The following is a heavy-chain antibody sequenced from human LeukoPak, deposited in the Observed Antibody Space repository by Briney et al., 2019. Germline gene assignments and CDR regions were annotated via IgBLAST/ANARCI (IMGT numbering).Heavy chain of an antibody. D-gene: IGHD3-9*01. CDR2: ISGSGGST. Sequence: GGSLRLSCAASGFTFSSYAMSWVRQAPGKGLEWVSAISGSGGSTYYADSVKGRFTISRDNPKNTLYLQMNSLRAEDTAVYYCAANGESTDWHWNYWGQGTLVSVSS. CDR3: AANGESTDWHWNY. J-gene: IGHJ4*02. CDR1: GFTFSSYA. V-gene: IGHV3-23*01.